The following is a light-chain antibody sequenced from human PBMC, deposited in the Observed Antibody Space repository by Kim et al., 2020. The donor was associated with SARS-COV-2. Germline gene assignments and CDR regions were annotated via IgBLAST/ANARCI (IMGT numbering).Light chain of an antibody. CDR2: XDS. J-gene: IGLJ1*01. V-gene: IGLV3-21*04. CDR1: NIGSXX. Sequence: SYELTQPPSVSVAPGKTARITCGGNNIGSXXVXXXXXXXXXAXVXXIYXDSDRPXGIPERXSGSNSGNTATLTISRVEAGDEADYYCQVWXSXXDHFVFG. CDR3: QVWXSXXDHFV.